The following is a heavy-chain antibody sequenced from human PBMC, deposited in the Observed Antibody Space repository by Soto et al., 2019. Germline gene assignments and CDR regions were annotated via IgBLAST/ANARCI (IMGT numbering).Heavy chain of an antibody. D-gene: IGHD2-2*01. CDR1: GYSFTSYW. Sequence: PGESLKISCKGSGYSFTSYWISWVRQMPGKGLEWMGRIDPSDSYTNYSPSFQGHVTISADKSISTAYLQWSSLKASDTAMYYCASRYCSSTSCYDDAFDIWGQGTMVTVSS. CDR2: IDPSDSYT. V-gene: IGHV5-10-1*01. CDR3: ASRYCSSTSCYDDAFDI. J-gene: IGHJ3*02.